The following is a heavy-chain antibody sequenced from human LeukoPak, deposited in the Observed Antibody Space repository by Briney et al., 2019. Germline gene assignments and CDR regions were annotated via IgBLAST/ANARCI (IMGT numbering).Heavy chain of an antibody. J-gene: IGHJ6*02. V-gene: IGHV4-30-4*01. D-gene: IGHD3-10*01. CDR3: ARVGGSGSYGMDV. Sequence: PSETLSLTCTVSGGSTSSGDYYWSWIRQPPGKGLEWIGYIYYSGSTYYNPSLKSRVTISVDTSKNQFSLKLSSVTAADTAVYYCARVGGSGSYGMDVWGQGTTVTVSS. CDR2: IYYSGST. CDR1: GGSTSSGDYY.